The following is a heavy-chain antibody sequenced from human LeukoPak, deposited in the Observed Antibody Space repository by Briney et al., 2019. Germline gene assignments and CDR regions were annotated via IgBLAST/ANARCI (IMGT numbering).Heavy chain of an antibody. CDR2: IYYSGST. Sequence: SETLSLTCSVSGGSISNSYWGWIRQPPGKGLEWIGFIYYSGSTDYNPSLKSRVTISLDTSKNQFSLKLSSVTAADTAVYYCARGLGSSRAVWGKGTTVTVSS. V-gene: IGHV4-59*12. D-gene: IGHD3-10*01. CDR1: GGSISNSY. J-gene: IGHJ6*04. CDR3: ARGLGSSRAV.